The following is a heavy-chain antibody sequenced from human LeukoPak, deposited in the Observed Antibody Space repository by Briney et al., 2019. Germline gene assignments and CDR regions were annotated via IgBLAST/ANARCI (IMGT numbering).Heavy chain of an antibody. CDR1: GFTFSRYA. J-gene: IGHJ4*02. CDR3: ATRKLAYSSSWYIVH. CDR2: ISGSGGST. Sequence: QTGGSLRLSCAASGFTFSRYALIWVRQAPGKGLEWVSAISGSGGSTYYADSVKGRFTISRDNSKNTLYLQMNSLRAEDTAVYYCATRKLAYSSSWYIVHWGQGTLVTVSS. V-gene: IGHV3-23*01. D-gene: IGHD6-13*01.